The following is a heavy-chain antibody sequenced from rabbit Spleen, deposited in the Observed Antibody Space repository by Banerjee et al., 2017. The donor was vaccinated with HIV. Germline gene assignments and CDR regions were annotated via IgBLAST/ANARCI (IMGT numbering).Heavy chain of an antibody. CDR2: IYTGNGKT. J-gene: IGHJ4*01. CDR3: ARDLVGVIGWNFYL. D-gene: IGHD1-1*01. V-gene: IGHV1S40*01. CDR1: GVSFSSGYD. Sequence: QQLVESGGGLVKPGASLTLTCKASGVSFSSGYDMCWVRQAPGKGLEWIACIYTGNGKTYFATWAKGRFTISRTSSTTVTLRMTSLTAADRAAYFCARDLVGVIGWNFYLWGPGTLVTVS.